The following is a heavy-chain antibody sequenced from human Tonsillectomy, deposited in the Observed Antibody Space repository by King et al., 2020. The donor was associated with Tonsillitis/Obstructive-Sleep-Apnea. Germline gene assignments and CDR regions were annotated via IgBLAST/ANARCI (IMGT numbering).Heavy chain of an antibody. CDR3: ARHDYSNYGPNFDY. V-gene: IGHV4-39*01. D-gene: IGHD4-11*01. CDR1: GGSISSSSYY. Sequence: QLQESGPGLVKPSETLSLTCTVSGGSISSSSYYWGWIRQPPGKGLEWIGTIYYSGSTYYNPSLKSRVAISVDTSKSQFSRKLSSVTAADTAVFYCARHDYSNYGPNFDYWGQGTLVTVSS. J-gene: IGHJ4*02. CDR2: IYYSGST.